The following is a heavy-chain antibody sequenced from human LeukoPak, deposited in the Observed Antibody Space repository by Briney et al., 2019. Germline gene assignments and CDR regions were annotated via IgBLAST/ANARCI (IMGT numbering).Heavy chain of an antibody. D-gene: IGHD1-26*01. V-gene: IGHV1-46*01. Sequence: ASVKVSCKASGYTFTSYYMHWVRQAPGQGLEWMGIINPSGGSTSYAQKFQGRVTMTRDMSTSTAYMELSSLRYEDTAIYYCARDNSVGDNAWWFDPWGQGTLVTVSS. CDR2: INPSGGST. J-gene: IGHJ5*02. CDR1: GYTFTSYY. CDR3: ARDNSVGDNAWWFDP.